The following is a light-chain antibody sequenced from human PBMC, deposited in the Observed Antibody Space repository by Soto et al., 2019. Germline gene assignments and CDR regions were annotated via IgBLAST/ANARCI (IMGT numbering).Light chain of an antibody. V-gene: IGKV3-15*01. Sequence: MTLSPATVSVSPEERATLSCRASQSVDSNLAWYQQKPGQPPRLLIYDASTRATGIPARISGSGSGTEFTLTISSLQSEDFAVYYCQQYNNWRTFGQGANVAIK. CDR2: DAS. J-gene: IGKJ1*01. CDR1: QSVDSN. CDR3: QQYNNWRT.